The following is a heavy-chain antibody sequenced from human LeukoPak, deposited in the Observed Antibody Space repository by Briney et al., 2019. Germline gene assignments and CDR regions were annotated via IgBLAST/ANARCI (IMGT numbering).Heavy chain of an antibody. CDR1: GFTFSSYW. Sequence: GETLRLSCTASGFTFSSYWMHWVRQAPGKGLVWVSRISTDASSTTYADSVKGRFTISRDNAKNTLYLQMNSLRAEDTAVYYCARPLYISSCYFDPWGQGTLVTVSS. CDR2: ISTDASST. V-gene: IGHV3-74*01. J-gene: IGHJ5*02. CDR3: ARPLYISSCYFDP. D-gene: IGHD6-13*01.